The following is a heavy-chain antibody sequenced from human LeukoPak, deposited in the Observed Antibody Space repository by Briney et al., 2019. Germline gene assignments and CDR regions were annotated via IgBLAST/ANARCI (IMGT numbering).Heavy chain of an antibody. CDR2: TTPIFGTA. CDR1: GGTFSSYA. V-gene: IGHV1-69*13. CDR3: ASTGGYCSSTSCYDGGDYYYYMDV. J-gene: IGHJ6*03. D-gene: IGHD2-2*01. Sequence: SVKVSCKASGGTFSSYAISWVRQAPGQGLEWMGGTTPIFGTANYAQKFQGRVTITADESTSTAYMELSSLRSEDTAVHYCASTGGYCSSTSCYDGGDYYYYMDVWGKGTTVTVSS.